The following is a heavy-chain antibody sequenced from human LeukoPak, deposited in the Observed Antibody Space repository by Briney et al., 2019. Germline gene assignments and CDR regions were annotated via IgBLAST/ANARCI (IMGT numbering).Heavy chain of an antibody. CDR1: GFTLSSYS. V-gene: IGHV3-21*01. J-gene: IGHJ6*03. CDR2: ISSSSSYI. Sequence: GGSLRLSCAASGFTLSSYSMNWVRQAPGKGLEWVSSISSSSSYIYYADSVKGRFTISRDNAKNSLYLQMNSLRAEDTAVYYCARGVSSWPNYYYYYMDVWGKGTTVTVSS. D-gene: IGHD6-13*01. CDR3: ARGVSSWPNYYYYYMDV.